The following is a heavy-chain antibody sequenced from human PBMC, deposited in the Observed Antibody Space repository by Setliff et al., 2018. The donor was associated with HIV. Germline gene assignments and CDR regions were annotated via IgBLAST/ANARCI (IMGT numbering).Heavy chain of an antibody. D-gene: IGHD1-26*01. V-gene: IGHV3-23*01. CDR3: ARDGGWEQHWNAFDI. Sequence: HPGGSLRLSCAASGFTFSSYAMSWVRQAPGKGLEWVSAISGSGGSTYYADSVKGRFTISRDNSKNTLYLQMNSLRGEDTAVYYCARDGGWEQHWNAFDIWGQGTMVTVSS. CDR2: ISGSGGST. J-gene: IGHJ3*02. CDR1: GFTFSSYA.